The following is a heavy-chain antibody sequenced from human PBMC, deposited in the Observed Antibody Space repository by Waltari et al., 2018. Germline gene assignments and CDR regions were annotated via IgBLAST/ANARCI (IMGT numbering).Heavy chain of an antibody. CDR3: ARDSGKYLDP. CDR1: GGSISAYH. J-gene: IGHJ5*02. CDR2: IFYSGST. D-gene: IGHD6-25*01. V-gene: IGHV4-59*01. Sequence: QVQLQESGPGLVKTSETLSLTCIFSGGSISAYHWSWIRQTPGKGLEWIGQIFYSGSTNYNPSLKSRVTITIDMPKNQFSLKLSSVAAADTAVYYCARDSGKYLDPWGQGTLVTVSS.